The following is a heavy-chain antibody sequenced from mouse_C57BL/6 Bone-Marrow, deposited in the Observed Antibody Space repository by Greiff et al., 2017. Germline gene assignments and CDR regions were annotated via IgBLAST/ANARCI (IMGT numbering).Heavy chain of an antibody. Sequence: QVQLQQPGAELVKPGASVKLSCKASGYTFTSYWMHWVKQRPGQGLEWIGMIHPNSGSTNYTETFKSKATLTVDKSSSTAYLQLSSLTSEDSAVYYCARGSSYWYFDVWGTGTTVTVSS. D-gene: IGHD1-1*01. V-gene: IGHV1-64*01. CDR3: ARGSSYWYFDV. J-gene: IGHJ1*03. CDR1: GYTFTSYW. CDR2: IHPNSGST.